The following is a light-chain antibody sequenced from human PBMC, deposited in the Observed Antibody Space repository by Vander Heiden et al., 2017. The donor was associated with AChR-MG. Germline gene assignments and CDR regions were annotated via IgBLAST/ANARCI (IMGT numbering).Light chain of an antibody. Sequence: SYVLTQPPSVSEAPGQTASITCGGNNIGSKSVHWYQQKPGQAPVRVVYEDSDRPSGIPERFSGSNSGNTATLTISRVEVGDEADYYCQVWDSYTDHRVFGGGTKLTVL. CDR3: QVWDSYTDHRV. V-gene: IGLV3-21*02. CDR1: NIGSKS. CDR2: EDS. J-gene: IGLJ3*02.